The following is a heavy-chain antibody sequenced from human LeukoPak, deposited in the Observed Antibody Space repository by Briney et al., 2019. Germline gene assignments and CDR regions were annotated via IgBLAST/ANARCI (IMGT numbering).Heavy chain of an antibody. D-gene: IGHD2-2*01. CDR1: GGSFSDYF. J-gene: IGHJ5*02. CDR2: ISHSGST. CDR3: ARRLTQYDCFDP. Sequence: PSETLSLTCAVYGGSFSDYFWSWIRQPPGKGLEWIGEISHSGSTTYNPSLRSRVTISGDTSKKQFSLHLNSVTPEDTAVYYCARRLTQYDCFDPWGQGILVTVSS. V-gene: IGHV4-34*01.